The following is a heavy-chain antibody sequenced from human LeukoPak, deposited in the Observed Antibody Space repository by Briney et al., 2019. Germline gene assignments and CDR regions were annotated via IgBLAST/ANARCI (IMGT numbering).Heavy chain of an antibody. CDR3: ARRGSGSYSYFDY. Sequence: SETLSLTCTVSGGSISSYYWSWIRQPPGKGLEWIGYIYYSGSTNYNPSHKSRVTISVDTSKNQFSLKLSSVTAADTAVYYCARRGSGSYSYFDYWGQGTLVTVSS. V-gene: IGHV4-59*08. CDR1: GGSISSYY. D-gene: IGHD3-10*01. CDR2: IYYSGST. J-gene: IGHJ4*02.